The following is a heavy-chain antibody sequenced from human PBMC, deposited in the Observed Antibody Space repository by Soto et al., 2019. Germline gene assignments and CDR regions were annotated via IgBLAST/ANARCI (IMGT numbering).Heavy chain of an antibody. CDR3: AKVPITSIEGARRKGWYFGL. J-gene: IGHJ2*01. V-gene: IGHV3-23*01. D-gene: IGHD1-26*01. Sequence: EVQLLESGGGLVQPGGSLRLSCAASGFTFTTYAMSWVRQAPGKGLEWVSAISGGGGSTYYADSVKGRFTIPGDNSKNTLYLQMNSLTAEDTAVYYCAKVPITSIEGARRKGWYFGLWGRGTLVTVSS. CDR1: GFTFTTYA. CDR2: ISGGGGST.